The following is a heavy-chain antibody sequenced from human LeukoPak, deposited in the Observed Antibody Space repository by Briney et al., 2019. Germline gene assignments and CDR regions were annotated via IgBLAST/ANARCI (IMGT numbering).Heavy chain of an antibody. J-gene: IGHJ6*03. CDR2: IYTSGST. Sequence: GSLRLSCAASGFSVINHYMSWIRQPAGKGLEWIGRIYTSGSTNYNPSLKSRVTMSVDTSKNQFSLKLSSVTAADTAVYYCARDRSAYDYDKRWFYYYMDVWGKGTTVTISS. CDR3: ARDRSAYDYDKRWFYYYMDV. CDR1: GFSVINHY. V-gene: IGHV4-4*07. D-gene: IGHD5-12*01.